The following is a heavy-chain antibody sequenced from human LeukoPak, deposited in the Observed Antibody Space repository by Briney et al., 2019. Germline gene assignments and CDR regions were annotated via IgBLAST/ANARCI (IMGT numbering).Heavy chain of an antibody. V-gene: IGHV1-8*02. CDR2: MNPNSGNT. CDR1: DYTFTNYG. Sequence: GASVKVSCKASDYTFTNYGITWVRQAPGQGLEWMGWMNPNSGNTGSAQKFQGRITMTRNTSITTAYMELSSLRSEDTAVYYCARGNKDYGDYARGLSDYWGQGTLVTVSS. D-gene: IGHD4-17*01. CDR3: ARGNKDYGDYARGLSDY. J-gene: IGHJ4*02.